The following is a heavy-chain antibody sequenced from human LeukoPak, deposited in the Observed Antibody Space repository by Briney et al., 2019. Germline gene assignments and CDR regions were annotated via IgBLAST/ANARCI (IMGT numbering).Heavy chain of an antibody. CDR1: GGSFSGYF. Sequence: PSETLSLTCAVYGGSFSGYFWSWIRQPPGKGLDWIGEINHSGSTNYNPSLKSRVTISVDTSKKQFSLKVSSVTAADTAVYYCARGRGDAFDIWGQGTMVTVSS. J-gene: IGHJ3*02. CDR2: INHSGST. D-gene: IGHD3-10*01. CDR3: ARGRGDAFDI. V-gene: IGHV4-34*01.